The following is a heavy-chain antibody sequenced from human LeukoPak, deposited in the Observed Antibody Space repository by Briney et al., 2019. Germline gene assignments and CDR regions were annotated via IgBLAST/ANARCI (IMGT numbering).Heavy chain of an antibody. CDR2: IRSKANSYAT. J-gene: IGHJ4*02. CDR1: GFTFSGSA. V-gene: IGHV3-73*01. D-gene: IGHD3-10*01. Sequence: SGGSLRLSCAASGFTFSGSAMHWVRQASGKGLEWVGRIRSKANSYATAYAASVKGRFTISRDDSKNTAYLQMSSLKTEDTAVYYCTRHGSGSYLTFDYWGQGTLVTVSS. CDR3: TRHGSGSYLTFDY.